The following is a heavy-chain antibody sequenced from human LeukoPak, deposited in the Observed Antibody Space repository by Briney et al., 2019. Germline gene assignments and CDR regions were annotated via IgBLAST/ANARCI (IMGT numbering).Heavy chain of an antibody. Sequence: QPGGSLKLSCAASGFTFSGSGMHWVRQASGKGLEWVGRIRSKANSYSTAYAASVKGTFTISRDDTQNTAYLQMNSLRTEGMGVYYCTPGCSSTSCDIEYWGQGTLVTVSS. V-gene: IGHV3-73*01. J-gene: IGHJ4*02. CDR1: GFTFSGSG. D-gene: IGHD2-2*01. CDR2: IRSKANSYST. CDR3: TPGCSSTSCDIEY.